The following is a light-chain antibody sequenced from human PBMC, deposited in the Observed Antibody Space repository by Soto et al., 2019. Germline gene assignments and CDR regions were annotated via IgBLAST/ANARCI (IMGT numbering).Light chain of an antibody. V-gene: IGKV1-27*01. CDR2: ASS. J-gene: IGKJ2*01. CDR1: QGISNY. CDR3: QKYNSAPHT. Sequence: DIPMTQAPSSLSASVGDRVTITCRASQGISNYLAWSQQKPGKVPKLLIYASSTLHAGVPSRFSGSGSGTDFTLTISSLQPEDVATYYCQKYNSAPHTFGQGTKLEI.